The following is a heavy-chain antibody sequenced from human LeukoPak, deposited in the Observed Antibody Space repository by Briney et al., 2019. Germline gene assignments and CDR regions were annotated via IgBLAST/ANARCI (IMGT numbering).Heavy chain of an antibody. CDR1: GGSISSSNW. CDR2: IYHSGST. Sequence: SETLSLTCAVSGGSISSSNWWSWVRQPPGKGLEWIGEIYHSGSTNYNPSLKSRVTISVDKSKNQFSLKLNSVTAADTAVYYCARDQVGATPYYFAYWGQGTLVTVSS. CDR3: ARDQVGATPYYFAY. D-gene: IGHD1-26*01. V-gene: IGHV4-4*02. J-gene: IGHJ4*02.